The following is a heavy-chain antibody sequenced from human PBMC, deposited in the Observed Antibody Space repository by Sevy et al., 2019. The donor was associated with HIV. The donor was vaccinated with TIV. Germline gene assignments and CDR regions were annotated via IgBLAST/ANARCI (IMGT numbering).Heavy chain of an antibody. D-gene: IGHD3-3*01. Sequence: ASVKVSCKASGYTFTSYDINWVRQATGQGLEWMGWMNTNSGNTGYAQKFQGRVTMTRNTSISTAYMELSSLRSEDTAVYYYARYGPGYYDFWSGYFPRVYYYYGMDVWGQGTTVTVSS. CDR1: GYTFTSYD. V-gene: IGHV1-8*01. CDR2: MNTNSGNT. J-gene: IGHJ6*02. CDR3: ARYGPGYYDFWSGYFPRVYYYYGMDV.